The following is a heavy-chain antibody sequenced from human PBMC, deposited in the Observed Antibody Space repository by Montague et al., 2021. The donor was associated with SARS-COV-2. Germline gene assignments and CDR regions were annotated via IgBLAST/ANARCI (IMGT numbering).Heavy chain of an antibody. CDR3: ARSISSSGARDN. J-gene: IGHJ4*02. Sequence: TLSLTSTVSGGSLNKHYWSWIRKAPGKELEWLGNIFYKGNTNYNVFXWGRVSMSLDTPQNQFSLRLTSLTAADTAVYYCARSISSSGARDNWGQGILVTVS. CDR1: GGSLNKHY. V-gene: IGHV4-59*11. D-gene: IGHD3-22*01. CDR2: IFYKGNT.